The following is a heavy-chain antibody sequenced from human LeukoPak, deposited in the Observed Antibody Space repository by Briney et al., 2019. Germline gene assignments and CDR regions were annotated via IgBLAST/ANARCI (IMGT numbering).Heavy chain of an antibody. D-gene: IGHD2-15*01. CDR3: AREDIPFDY. J-gene: IGHJ4*02. Sequence: GGSLRLSCAASGFTFSSYSMNWVRQAPGKGLEWVSYISSSSTIYYADSVKGRFTISRDNAKNSLYLQMNSLRAEDTAVYYCAREDIPFDYWGQGTLVTVSS. V-gene: IGHV3-48*01. CDR1: GFTFSSYS. CDR2: ISSSSTI.